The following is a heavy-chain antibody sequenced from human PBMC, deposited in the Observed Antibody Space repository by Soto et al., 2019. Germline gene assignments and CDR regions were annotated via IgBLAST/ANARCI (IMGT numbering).Heavy chain of an antibody. Sequence: SETLSLTCTVSGGSISSGDYYWSWIRQPPGKGLEWIGYIYYSGSTYYNPSLKSRVTISVDTSKNQFSLKLSSVTAADTAVYYCARAADYYGSGSFAPIYYYGMDVWGQGTTVTVSS. D-gene: IGHD3-10*01. CDR1: GGSISSGDYY. J-gene: IGHJ6*02. CDR3: ARAADYYGSGSFAPIYYYGMDV. CDR2: IYYSGST. V-gene: IGHV4-30-4*01.